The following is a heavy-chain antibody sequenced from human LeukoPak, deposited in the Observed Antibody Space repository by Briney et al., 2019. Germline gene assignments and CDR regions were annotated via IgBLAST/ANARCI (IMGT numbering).Heavy chain of an antibody. V-gene: IGHV4-39*01. Sequence: GSLRLSCAASGFTFSSYAMHWIRQPPGKGLEWIGSIYYSGSTYYNPSLKSRVTISVDTSKNQFSLKLSSVTAADTAVYYCASLRDAAAGSSFDYWGQGTLVTVSS. J-gene: IGHJ4*02. D-gene: IGHD6-13*01. CDR1: GFTFSSYA. CDR3: ASLRDAAAGSSFDY. CDR2: IYYSGST.